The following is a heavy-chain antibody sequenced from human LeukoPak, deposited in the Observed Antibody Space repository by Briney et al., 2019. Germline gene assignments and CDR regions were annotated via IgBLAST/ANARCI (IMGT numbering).Heavy chain of an antibody. J-gene: IGHJ4*02. V-gene: IGHV1-2*06. CDR1: GYTFTGYH. CDR2: INPNSGDT. CDR3: ARDYCSSTSCLFDY. D-gene: IGHD2-2*01. Sequence: ASVKVSCKTSGYTFTGYHMHWVRQAPGQGLEWMGRINPNSGDTNYAQKFQGRVTMTRDTSISTAYMELSRLTSDDTAMYCCARDYCSSTSCLFDYWGQGTLVTVSS.